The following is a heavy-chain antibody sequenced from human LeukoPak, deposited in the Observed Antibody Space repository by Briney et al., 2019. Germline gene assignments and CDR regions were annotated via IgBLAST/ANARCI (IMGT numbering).Heavy chain of an antibody. CDR3: ARCTDRSTGWFWWYFDN. CDR1: GFTFSSYW. D-gene: IGHD6-19*01. Sequence: GGSLRLSCAASGFTFSSYWMHWVRQAPGKGLVWVSRINTDGSSTSYADSVKGRFPISRDNAKNTLYLQMNSLRADDTAVYYCARCTDRSTGWFWWYFDNWGQGTLVTVSS. J-gene: IGHJ4*02. V-gene: IGHV3-74*01. CDR2: INTDGSST.